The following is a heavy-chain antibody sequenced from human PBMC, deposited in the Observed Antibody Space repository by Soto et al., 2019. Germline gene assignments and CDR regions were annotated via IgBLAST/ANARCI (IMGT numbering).Heavy chain of an antibody. J-gene: IGHJ4*02. Sequence: PSETLSLTCTVSGGSVSSGSYYWSWIRQPPGKGLEWIGYIYYSGSTNYNPSLKSRVTISVDTSKNQFSLKLSSVTAADTAVYYCARVGYSGYVRFDYWGQGTLVTVSS. D-gene: IGHD5-12*01. CDR3: ARVGYSGYVRFDY. V-gene: IGHV4-61*01. CDR1: GGSVSSGSYY. CDR2: IYYSGST.